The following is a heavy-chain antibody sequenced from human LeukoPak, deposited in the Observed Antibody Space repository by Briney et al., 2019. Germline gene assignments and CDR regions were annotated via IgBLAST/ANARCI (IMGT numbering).Heavy chain of an antibody. CDR2: IKQDGSEK. CDR1: GFTFSSYW. V-gene: IGHV3-7*01. CDR3: ARIYCGGDCYSYYFDY. J-gene: IGHJ4*02. D-gene: IGHD2-21*02. Sequence: GGSLRLSCAASGFTFSSYWMSWVRQAPGKGLEWVANIKQDGSEKYYVDSVKGRFTISRDNAKNSLYLQMNSLRAEDTAVYYCARIYCGGDCYSYYFDYWGQGTLVTVSS.